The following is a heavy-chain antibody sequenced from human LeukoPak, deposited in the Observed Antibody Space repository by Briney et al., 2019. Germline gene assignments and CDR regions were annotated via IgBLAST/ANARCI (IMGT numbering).Heavy chain of an antibody. J-gene: IGHJ6*02. Sequence: PGGSLRLSCAASGFTLSSYAMSWVRQAPGKGLEWVSAISGTGGNTYYADSVKGRFTISRDNSKNTLYLQMNSLRAEDTAVYYCGKARESSSSTSCYRNGMDVWGQGTTVTVSS. CDR2: ISGTGGNT. CDR3: GKARESSSSTSCYRNGMDV. D-gene: IGHD2-2*02. CDR1: GFTLSSYA. V-gene: IGHV3-23*01.